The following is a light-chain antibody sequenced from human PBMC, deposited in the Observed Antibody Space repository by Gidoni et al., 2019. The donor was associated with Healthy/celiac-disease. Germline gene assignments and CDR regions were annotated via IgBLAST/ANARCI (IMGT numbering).Light chain of an antibody. CDR1: QSISSY. Sequence: DIQMNQSPSSLSASVGDRVTITCRASQSISSYLNWYQQKPEKAPQLLIYASTSLQSGVPSRFSSRGAGTDFTLTISSLQPEDVATYYCQRSYRTPLTFGGGTKVEIK. V-gene: IGKV1-39*01. CDR2: AST. CDR3: QRSYRTPLT. J-gene: IGKJ4*01.